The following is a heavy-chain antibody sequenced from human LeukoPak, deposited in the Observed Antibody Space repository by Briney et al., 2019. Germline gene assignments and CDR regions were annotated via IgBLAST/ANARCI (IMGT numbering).Heavy chain of an antibody. Sequence: PGGSLRLSCAASGFTFTSYAMTWVRQAPGKGLEWVSAISGSGGTTYYADSVKGRFTISRDNSKNTLYLQMNSLRAEDTAVYYCARPAGERWLQFTGVGRAFDIWGQGTMVTVSS. J-gene: IGHJ3*02. CDR2: ISGSGGTT. CDR3: ARPAGERWLQFTGVGRAFDI. D-gene: IGHD5-24*01. CDR1: GFTFTSYA. V-gene: IGHV3-23*01.